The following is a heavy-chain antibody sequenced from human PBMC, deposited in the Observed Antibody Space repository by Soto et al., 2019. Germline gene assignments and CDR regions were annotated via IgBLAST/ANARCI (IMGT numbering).Heavy chain of an antibody. V-gene: IGHV3-15*01. Sequence: LRLSCSASGLTFSNAWMSLVRQAPLNGLEWVGRIKSKTDGGTTDYAAPVKGRFTISRDDSKNTLYLQMNSLKTEDTAVYYCTTDLTHYDSSGPAFDIWGQGTMVTVSS. D-gene: IGHD3-22*01. J-gene: IGHJ3*02. CDR2: IKSKTDGGTT. CDR3: TTDLTHYDSSGPAFDI. CDR1: GLTFSNAW.